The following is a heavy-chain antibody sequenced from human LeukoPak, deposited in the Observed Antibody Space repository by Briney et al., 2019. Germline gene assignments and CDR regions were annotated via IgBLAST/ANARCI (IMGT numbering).Heavy chain of an antibody. CDR2: INSNGDLT. D-gene: IGHD4-23*01. CDR1: GFTFSSYA. CDR3: ARRGWELTYFDH. J-gene: IGHJ4*02. Sequence: GGSLRLSCAASGFTFSSYAMHWVRQAPGKGLEYLSAINSNGDLTYYANSVKGRFTISRDNSKNTLYLQMGSLRAEDMAVYYCARRGWELTYFDHWGQGTLVTVSS. V-gene: IGHV3-64*01.